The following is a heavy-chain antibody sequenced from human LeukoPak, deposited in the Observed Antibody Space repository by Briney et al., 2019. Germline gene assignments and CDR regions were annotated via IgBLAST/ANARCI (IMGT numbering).Heavy chain of an antibody. CDR1: GFTFSSYA. CDR3: AKAWDGSSSSWYGD. D-gene: IGHD6-13*01. Sequence: GGSLRLSCAASGFTFSSYAMSWVRQAPGEGLEWVSAISGSGGSTYYADSVKGRFTISRDNSKNTLYLQMNSLRAEDTAVYYCAKAWDGSSSSWYGDWGQGTLVTVSS. CDR2: ISGSGGST. V-gene: IGHV3-23*01. J-gene: IGHJ4*02.